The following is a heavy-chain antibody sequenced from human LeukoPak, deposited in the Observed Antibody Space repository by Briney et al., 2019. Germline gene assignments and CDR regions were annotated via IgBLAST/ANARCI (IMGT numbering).Heavy chain of an antibody. D-gene: IGHD6-19*01. V-gene: IGHV3-30*19. Sequence: PGRSLRLSCAASGFTFSSYGMHWVRQAPGKGLEWVAVISYDGSNKYYADSVKGRFTISRDNSKNTLYLQMNSLRAEDTAVYYCARRGSSGCFDYWGQGTLVTVSS. CDR1: GFTFSSYG. J-gene: IGHJ4*02. CDR2: ISYDGSNK. CDR3: ARRGSSGCFDY.